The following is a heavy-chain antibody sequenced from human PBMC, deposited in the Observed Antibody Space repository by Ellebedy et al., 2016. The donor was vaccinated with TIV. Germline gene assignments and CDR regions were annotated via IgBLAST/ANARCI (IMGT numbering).Heavy chain of an antibody. CDR3: ARVQEGYDYVWGSHRYYYYGMDV. J-gene: IGHJ6*02. Sequence: GESLKISCAASGFTFNSYAMSWVRQAPGKGLEWVSYISSSSSTIYYADSVKGRFTISRDNAKNSLYLQMNSLRAEDTAVYYCARVQEGYDYVWGSHRYYYYGMDVWGQGTTVTVSS. CDR1: GFTFNSYA. V-gene: IGHV3-48*04. CDR2: ISSSSSTI. D-gene: IGHD3-16*01.